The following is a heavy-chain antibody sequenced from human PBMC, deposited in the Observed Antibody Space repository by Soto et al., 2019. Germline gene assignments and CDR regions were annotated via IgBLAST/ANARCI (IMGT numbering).Heavy chain of an antibody. J-gene: IGHJ5*02. V-gene: IGHV4-30-2*01. CDR2: IYHSGST. D-gene: IGHD5-12*01. CDR3: ARDGSGGYSGYDHNWFDP. CDR1: GGSISSGGYS. Sequence: QLQLQESGSGLVKPSQTLSLTCAVSGGSISSGGYSWSWIRQPPGKGLEWIGYIYHSGSTYYNPSRKSRVTISVDRSKNQFSLKLSSVTAADTAVYYCARDGSGGYSGYDHNWFDPWGQGTLVTVSS.